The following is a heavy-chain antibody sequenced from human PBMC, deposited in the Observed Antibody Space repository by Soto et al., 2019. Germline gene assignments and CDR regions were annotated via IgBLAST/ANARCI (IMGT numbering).Heavy chain of an antibody. J-gene: IGHJ4*02. CDR1: GGTFSSFA. D-gene: IGHD5-12*01. Sequence: QVQLVQSGAEVKKPGSSVKVSCKASGGTFSSFAINWVRQAPGQGLEWMGGIIPVFATANSAQRFQGRLTITADESTSTAYMELRSLRSEDTAVYYCARDRGGYDGLDYWGQGTLVTVSS. V-gene: IGHV1-69*01. CDR2: IIPVFATA. CDR3: ARDRGGYDGLDY.